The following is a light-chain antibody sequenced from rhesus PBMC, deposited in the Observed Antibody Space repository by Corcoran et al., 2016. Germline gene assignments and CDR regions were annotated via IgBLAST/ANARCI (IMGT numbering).Light chain of an antibody. CDR3: QQYYSTPYS. V-gene: IGKV1-25*01. CDR1: QGITND. CDR2: EAS. J-gene: IGKJ2*01. Sequence: DIQMTQSPSSLSASVGDRVTITCRAIQGITNDLACSQQKPGETPKLLIYEASSLQSGIPSRFSGSGSGTDCTLTISSLQSEDFATYYCQQYYSTPYSFGQGTKVEIK.